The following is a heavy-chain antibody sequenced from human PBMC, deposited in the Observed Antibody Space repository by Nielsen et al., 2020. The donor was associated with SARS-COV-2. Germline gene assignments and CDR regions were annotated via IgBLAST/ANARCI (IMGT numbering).Heavy chain of an antibody. CDR1: GFTFSSYG. CDR3: ANLWDFWSGYGPSGVLVFDY. D-gene: IGHD3-3*01. V-gene: IGHV3-30*18. J-gene: IGHJ4*02. Sequence: GESLKISCAASGFTFSSYGFHWVRQAPGKGLEWVAIISYDGSNKYYADSVKGRFTVSRDNSKNTLYLQMNSLRAEDTAVYYCANLWDFWSGYGPSGVLVFDYWGQGTLVTVSS. CDR2: ISYDGSNK.